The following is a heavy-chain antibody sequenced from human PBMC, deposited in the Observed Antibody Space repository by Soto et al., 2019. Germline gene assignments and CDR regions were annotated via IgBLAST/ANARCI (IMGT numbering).Heavy chain of an antibody. CDR3: ADVFAGKY. J-gene: IGHJ4*02. D-gene: IGHD6-6*01. CDR2: ISYEGSNK. CDR1: GFTFSSYA. V-gene: IGHV3-30-3*01. Sequence: QVQLVESGGGVVQPGRSLRLSCAASGFTFSSYAMHWVRQAPGKGLEWVAVISYEGSNKYYADSVKGRFTISRDNSKNTLYLQMNSLRAEDTAVYYCADVFAGKYWGQGTLVTVSS.